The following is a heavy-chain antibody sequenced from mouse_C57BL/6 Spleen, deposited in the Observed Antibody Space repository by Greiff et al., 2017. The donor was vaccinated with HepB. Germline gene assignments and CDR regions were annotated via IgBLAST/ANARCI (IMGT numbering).Heavy chain of an antibody. V-gene: IGHV1-52*01. D-gene: IGHD2-4*01. CDR3: ARGEDYDEKRSPAWFAY. CDR1: GYTFTSYW. Sequence: QVQLQQPGAELVRPGSSVKLSCKASGYTFTSYWMHWVKQRPIQGLEWIGNIDPSDSETHYNQKFKDKATLTVDQSSSTAYMQLSSLTSEDSAVYYCARGEDYDEKRSPAWFAYWGQGTLVTVSA. CDR2: IDPSDSET. J-gene: IGHJ3*01.